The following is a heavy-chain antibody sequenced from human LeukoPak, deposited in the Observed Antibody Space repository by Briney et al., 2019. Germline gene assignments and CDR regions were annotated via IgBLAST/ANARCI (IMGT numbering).Heavy chain of an antibody. V-gene: IGHV3-7*04. J-gene: IGHJ4*02. CDR3: TRVGYIDEGIDY. CDR2: IKQDGSKK. Sequence: GGSLRLSCVASGFPFSSYWMTWVRQAPGKGLEWLANIKQDGSKKSYVDSVHGRFTISRDNAKNSLYLQMNSLRAEDTAIYYCTRVGYIDEGIDYWGQGTLVTGSS. D-gene: IGHD5-24*01. CDR1: GFPFSSYW.